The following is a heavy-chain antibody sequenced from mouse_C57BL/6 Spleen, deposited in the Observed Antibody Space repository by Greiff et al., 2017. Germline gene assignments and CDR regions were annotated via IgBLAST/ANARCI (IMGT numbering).Heavy chain of an antibody. CDR3: TRSYYDYDGGAMDY. D-gene: IGHD2-4*01. J-gene: IGHJ4*01. V-gene: IGHV1-15*01. CDR2: IDPETGGT. Sequence: QVQLKESGAELVRPGASVTLSCKASGYTFTDYEMHWVKQTPVHGLEWIGAIDPETGGTAYNQKFKGKAILTADKSSSTAYMELLSLTSEDSAVYYCTRSYYDYDGGAMDYWGQGTSVTVPS. CDR1: GYTFTDYE.